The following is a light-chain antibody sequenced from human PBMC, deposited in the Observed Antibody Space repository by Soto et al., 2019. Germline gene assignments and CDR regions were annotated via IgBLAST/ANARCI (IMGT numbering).Light chain of an antibody. J-gene: IGKJ5*01. V-gene: IGKV3-15*01. CDR3: QQYNNWPAT. CDR1: RSVSNR. Sequence: EILMTQSPATLSVSPGETVTFSCRASRSVSNRLAWYQHKPGQAPRLLIYGASTRATGIPARFSGSGSGTEFTLTISSLQSEDFAVYYCQQYNNWPATFGQGTRLEI. CDR2: GAS.